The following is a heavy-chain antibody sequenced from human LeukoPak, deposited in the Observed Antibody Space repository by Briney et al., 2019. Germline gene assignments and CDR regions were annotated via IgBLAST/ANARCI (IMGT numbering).Heavy chain of an antibody. CDR2: ISGSGGST. CDR1: GFTFSNYD. V-gene: IGHV3-23*01. Sequence: GGSLRLSCAASGFTFSNYDMSWVRQAPGKGLEWVSGISGSGGSTYHADSVKGRFTISRDNSKNTLYLQMNSLRAEDTAVYYCAKEHGSGGYPGAFDIWGQGTMVTVSS. CDR3: AKEHGSGGYPGAFDI. J-gene: IGHJ3*02. D-gene: IGHD3-10*01.